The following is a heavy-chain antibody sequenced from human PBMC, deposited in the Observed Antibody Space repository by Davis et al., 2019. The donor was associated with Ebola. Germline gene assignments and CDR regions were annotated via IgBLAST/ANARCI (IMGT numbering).Heavy chain of an antibody. CDR2: INAGNGNT. CDR3: TRDRTSGQYYYYYGMDV. Sequence: ASVKVSCKASGYTFTSYAMHWVRQAPGQRLEWMGWINAGNGNTKYSQKFQGRVTITRDTSASTAYMELSSLRSEDTAVYYCTRDRTSGQYYYYYGMDVWGQGTTVTVSS. J-gene: IGHJ6*02. V-gene: IGHV1-3*01. D-gene: IGHD1-1*01. CDR1: GYTFTSYA.